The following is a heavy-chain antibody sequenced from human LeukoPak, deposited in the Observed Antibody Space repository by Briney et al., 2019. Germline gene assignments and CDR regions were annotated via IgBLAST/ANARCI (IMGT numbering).Heavy chain of an antibody. J-gene: IGHJ4*02. CDR2: IYNSGST. CDR1: RGSISSYS. D-gene: IGHD3-22*01. CDR3: ARAAPGYYYDSSAYYFDY. Sequence: SETLSLTCTVSRGSISSYSWTWIRQPPGKGLEWIGYIYNSGSTNYNPSLKSRVTISVDTSKNQFSLKLSSVTAAGTAVYYCARAAPGYYYDSSAYYFDYWGQGTLVTVSS. V-gene: IGHV4-59*01.